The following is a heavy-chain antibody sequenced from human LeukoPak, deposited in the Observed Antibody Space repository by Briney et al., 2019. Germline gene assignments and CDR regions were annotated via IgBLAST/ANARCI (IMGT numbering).Heavy chain of an antibody. CDR1: GGTFSSYA. V-gene: IGHV1-69*13. D-gene: IGHD5-12*01. Sequence: SVKVSCKASGGTFSSYAISWVRQAPGQGLEWMGGIIPIFGTANYARKFQARVTLTADESTSTAYMELSSLRSEDTAVYYCEKEKYSDYWGQGTLVAVSS. CDR2: IIPIFGTA. CDR3: EKEKYSDY. J-gene: IGHJ4*02.